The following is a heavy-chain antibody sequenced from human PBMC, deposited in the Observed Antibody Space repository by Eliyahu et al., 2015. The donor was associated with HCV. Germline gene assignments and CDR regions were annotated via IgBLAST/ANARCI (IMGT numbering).Heavy chain of an antibody. J-gene: IGHJ4*02. Sequence: QVQLVESGGGVVQPGRSLRLSCAASGFIFSAYGMHWVRQAPGKGLEGVAVIWYDGSEKYYADSVKGRFTISRDNSKNTLYLEMNSLRAEDTAVYYCARAGGAGKDCWGQGTLVTVSS. CDR3: ARAGGAGKDC. CDR2: IWYDGSEK. D-gene: IGHD6-19*01. CDR1: GFIFSAYG. V-gene: IGHV3-33*01.